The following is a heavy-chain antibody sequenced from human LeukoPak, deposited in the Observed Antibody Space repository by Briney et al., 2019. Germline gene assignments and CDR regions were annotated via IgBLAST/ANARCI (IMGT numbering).Heavy chain of an antibody. CDR1: GYTFTGYY. Sequence: ASVKVPCKPSGYTFTGYYMHWVRQAPGQGLEWMGRINPNSGATNYAQKFQGRVTMTRDTSISTAYMELTTLRSDDTAVYYCARYSSSWSAGNDAFDIWGQGTMVTVSS. V-gene: IGHV1-2*06. CDR3: ARYSSSWSAGNDAFDI. J-gene: IGHJ3*02. CDR2: INPNSGAT. D-gene: IGHD6-13*01.